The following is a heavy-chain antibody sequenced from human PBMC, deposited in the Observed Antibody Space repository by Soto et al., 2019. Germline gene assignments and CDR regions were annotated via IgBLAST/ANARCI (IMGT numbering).Heavy chain of an antibody. CDR3: GRDLSYGSGSD. Sequence: QVQLVESGGGVVQPGRSLRLSCAASGFIFSHYGMHWVRQAPGKGLQWVAAIWHDGSKKYHVDSVRGRFTISRDDSKNTLYLQMNSLRAEETAVDHCGRDLSYGSGSDWGQGTLVTVSS. V-gene: IGHV3-33*01. CDR2: IWHDGSKK. J-gene: IGHJ4*02. CDR1: GFIFSHYG. D-gene: IGHD3-10*01.